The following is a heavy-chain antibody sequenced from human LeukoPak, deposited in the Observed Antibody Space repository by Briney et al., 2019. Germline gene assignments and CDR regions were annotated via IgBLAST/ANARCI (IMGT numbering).Heavy chain of an antibody. CDR3: ARGRYMDV. J-gene: IGHJ6*03. CDR1: GYIFIDYE. Sequence: ASVKVSCKTSGYIFIDYEINWVRQATGQGLEWIGWMNPKSGDTDYEQKFQGRVTITRDSSISTVYMELSSLRSDDTALYYCARGRYMDVWGKGTTVTVSS. V-gene: IGHV1-8*03. CDR2: MNPKSGDT.